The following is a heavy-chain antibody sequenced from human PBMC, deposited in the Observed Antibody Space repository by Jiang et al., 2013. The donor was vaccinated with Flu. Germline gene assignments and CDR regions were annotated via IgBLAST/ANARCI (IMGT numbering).Heavy chain of an antibody. CDR3: ARSYCGGDCYSMFGYSYYGMDV. Sequence: PGLVKPSETLSLTCTVSSGSISSHYWSWIRQPPGKGLEWIGYIHNSGTTNYNPSLKSRVTISIDTSTNQFSLKLISVTTPDTAVYYCARSYCGGDCYSMFGYSYYGMDVWGQGTTVTVSS. V-gene: IGHV4-59*08. J-gene: IGHJ6*02. D-gene: IGHD2-21*02. CDR2: IHNSGTT. CDR1: SGSISSHY.